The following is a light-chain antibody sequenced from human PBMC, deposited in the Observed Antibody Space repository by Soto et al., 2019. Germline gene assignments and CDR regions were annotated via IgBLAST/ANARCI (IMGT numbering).Light chain of an antibody. Sequence: QSVLTQPASVSGSPGQSITISCTGTSSDVGGYNYVSWYQQHPGKAPKLMIYDVRNRPSGVSNRFSGSKSGNTASLTISGLQAEDEADYYCSSYTSSSTRLFGGGTKLTVL. J-gene: IGLJ2*01. CDR1: SSDVGGYNY. V-gene: IGLV2-14*01. CDR3: SSYTSSSTRL. CDR2: DVR.